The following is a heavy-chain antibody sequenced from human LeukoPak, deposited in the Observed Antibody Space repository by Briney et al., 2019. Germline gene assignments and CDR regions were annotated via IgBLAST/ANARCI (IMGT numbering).Heavy chain of an antibody. V-gene: IGHV3-23*01. J-gene: IGHJ4*02. CDR3: GNRGTTSGYYDY. CDR2: IKGSGGNT. D-gene: IGHD3-22*01. Sequence: PGGSLRLSCAASGFTFSSSAMNWVRQPPGKGLEWVSAIKGSGGNTYSADSAKGRFTISRDNSENTLYLQMNSLRAEDTAVYYCGNRGTTSGYYDYWGQGTLVTVSS. CDR1: GFTFSSSA.